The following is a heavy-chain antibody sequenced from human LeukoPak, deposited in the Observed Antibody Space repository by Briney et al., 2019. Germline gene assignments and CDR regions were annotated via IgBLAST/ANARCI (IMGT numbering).Heavy chain of an antibody. V-gene: IGHV1-2*02. CDR3: ARGGYVAAAGIRYFQH. CDR1: GHTFTGYY. Sequence: ASVKVSCKASGHTFTGYYMHWVRQAPGQGLEWMGWINPNSGGTNYAQKFQGRVTMTRDTSISTAYMELSRLRSDDPAVYYCARGGYVAAAGIRYFQHWGQGTLVTVSS. D-gene: IGHD6-13*01. J-gene: IGHJ1*01. CDR2: INPNSGGT.